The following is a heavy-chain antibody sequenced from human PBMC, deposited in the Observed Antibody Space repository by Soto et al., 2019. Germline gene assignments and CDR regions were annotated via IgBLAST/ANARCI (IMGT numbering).Heavy chain of an antibody. V-gene: IGHV4-59*08. J-gene: IGHJ4*02. Sequence: PSETLSLTCTVSGGSISSYYWSWIRQPPGKGLEWIGYIYYSGSTNYNPSLKSRVTISVDTSKNQFSLKLSSVTAADTAVYYCARNLPYGDYVLDYWGQGTLVTVSS. CDR3: ARNLPYGDYVLDY. CDR1: GGSISSYY. CDR2: IYYSGST. D-gene: IGHD4-17*01.